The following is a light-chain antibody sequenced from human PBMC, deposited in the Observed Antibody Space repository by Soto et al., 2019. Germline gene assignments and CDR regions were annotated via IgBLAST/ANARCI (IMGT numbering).Light chain of an antibody. CDR3: QQYYSSVT. CDR2: WAS. Sequence: DIVMTLSADSLSVSLGERATINCESSETVFNTSYNKDFLAWYQQKAGQPPKLLFYWASTRESGVPARFSGGGSGTDFSLTISSLQPEDVAVYYCQQYYSSVTFGQGTKVDSK. CDR1: ETVFNTSYNKDF. J-gene: IGKJ2*01. V-gene: IGKV4-1*01.